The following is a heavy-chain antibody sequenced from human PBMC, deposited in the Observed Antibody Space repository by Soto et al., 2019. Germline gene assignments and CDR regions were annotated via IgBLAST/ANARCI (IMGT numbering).Heavy chain of an antibody. CDR1: GGTFSSYA. V-gene: IGHV1-69*13. J-gene: IGHJ6*02. CDR2: IIPIFGTA. CDR3: ARSGGKTASTRLAPDV. D-gene: IGHD3-16*01. Sequence: SVKVSCKASGGTFSSYAISWVRQAPGQGLEWMGGIIPIFGTANYAQKFQGRVTITADESTSTAYMELSSLRSEDTAVYYCARSGGKTASTRLAPDVWGQGTKVTVSS.